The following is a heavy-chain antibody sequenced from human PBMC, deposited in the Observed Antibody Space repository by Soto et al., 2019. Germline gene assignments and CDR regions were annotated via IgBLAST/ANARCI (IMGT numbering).Heavy chain of an antibody. CDR1: GGSISSGGYS. J-gene: IGHJ4*02. Sequence: SETLSLTCAVSGGSISSGGYSLSWIRQPPGKGLEWIGYIYHSGSTYYNPSLKSRVTISVDRSKNQFSLKLSSVTAADTAVYYCARAGGSGSYYRYWGQGTLVTVSS. D-gene: IGHD3-10*01. V-gene: IGHV4-30-2*01. CDR2: IYHSGST. CDR3: ARAGGSGSYYRY.